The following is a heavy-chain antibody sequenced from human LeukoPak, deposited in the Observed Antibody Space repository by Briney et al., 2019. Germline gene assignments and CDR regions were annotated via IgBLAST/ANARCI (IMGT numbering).Heavy chain of an antibody. CDR2: INHSGST. CDR1: GGSFSGYY. CDR3: ARRPMMATIKGNYYYYMDV. D-gene: IGHD5-12*01. Sequence: SETLSLTCAVYGGSFSGYYWSWIRQPPGKGLEWIGEINHSGSTNYNPSLKSRVTISVDTSKNQFSLKLSSVTAADTAVYYCARRPMMATIKGNYYYYMDVWGKGTTVTVSS. J-gene: IGHJ6*03. V-gene: IGHV4-34*01.